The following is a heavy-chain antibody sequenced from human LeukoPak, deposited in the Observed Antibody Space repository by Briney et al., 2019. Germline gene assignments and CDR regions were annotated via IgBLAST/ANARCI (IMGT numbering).Heavy chain of an antibody. CDR3: ANQRVSSSWYNDY. J-gene: IGHJ4*02. CDR2: ISGSGGST. V-gene: IGHV3-23*01. Sequence: GGSLRLSCAASGFTFSSYWMSWVRQAPGKGLEWVSAISGSGGSTYYADSVKGRFTISRDNSKNTLYLQMNSLRAEDTAVYYCANQRVSSSWYNDYWGQGTLVTVSS. CDR1: GFTFSSYW. D-gene: IGHD6-13*01.